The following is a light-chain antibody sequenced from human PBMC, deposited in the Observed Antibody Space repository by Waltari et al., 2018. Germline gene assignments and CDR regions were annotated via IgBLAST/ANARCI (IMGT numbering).Light chain of an antibody. Sequence: SSELTQDPAVSVALGQTVRITCQGDSLRSFYASWYKQRPGQAPLLVIYGENNRLSAIPDRFSGASSGNTASVIITGAQAEDKADSYFNSRESSDNHLVFGGGTKLTVL. CDR3: NSRESSDNHLV. CDR2: GEN. CDR1: SLRSFY. J-gene: IGLJ2*01. V-gene: IGLV3-19*01.